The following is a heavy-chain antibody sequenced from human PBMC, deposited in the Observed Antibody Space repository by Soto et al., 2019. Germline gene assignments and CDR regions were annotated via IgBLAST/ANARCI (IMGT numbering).Heavy chain of an antibody. D-gene: IGHD3-10*01. CDR1: GYTFTGYY. CDR3: ARGGIHGSGSYRSRYYYYGMDV. CDR2: INPNSGGT. J-gene: IGHJ6*02. Sequence: ASVKVSCKASGYTFTGYYMHWVRQAPGQGLEWMGWINPNSGGTNYAQKFQGWVTMTRDTSISTAYMELSRLRSDDTAVYYCARGGIHGSGSYRSRYYYYGMDVWGQGNTVTVSS. V-gene: IGHV1-2*04.